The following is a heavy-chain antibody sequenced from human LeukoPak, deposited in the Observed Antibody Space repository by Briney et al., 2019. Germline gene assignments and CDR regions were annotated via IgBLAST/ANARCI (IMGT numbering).Heavy chain of an antibody. D-gene: IGHD3-22*01. V-gene: IGHV4-39*01. J-gene: IGHJ4*02. CDR3: ARYWGPYDNSGAYFDY. CDR2: IYYSGST. Sequence: SETLSLTCTVPGDSISSSSYYWVWLRQPPGKGLEWIATIYYSGSTYYNPSLKSRVTISVDTSKNQFSLKLSSVTAADTAMYYCARYWGPYDNSGAYFDYWGQGTLVTVSS. CDR1: GDSISSSSYY.